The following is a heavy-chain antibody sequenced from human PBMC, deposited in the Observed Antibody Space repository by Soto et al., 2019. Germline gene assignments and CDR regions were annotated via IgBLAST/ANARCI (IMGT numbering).Heavy chain of an antibody. CDR2: SSNSGTYT. D-gene: IGHD3-10*01. Sequence: GGSLRLSYASSGLTVSDYYMSWIRQAPGKGLEWLSYSSNSGTYTTYADSVKGRFSISRDNAKNSLYLQINSLRGEDSATYSCDRSVYKYKVREDWGQRT. V-gene: IGHV3-11*06. CDR3: DRSVYKYKVRED. CDR1: GLTVSDYY. J-gene: IGHJ4*02.